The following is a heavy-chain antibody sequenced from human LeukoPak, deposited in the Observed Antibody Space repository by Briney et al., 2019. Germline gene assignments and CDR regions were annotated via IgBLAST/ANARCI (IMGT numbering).Heavy chain of an antibody. CDR1: GGSSSSYN. CDR3: ARDIALGYFGVETDY. CDR2: IYTSGST. J-gene: IGHJ4*02. V-gene: IGHV4-4*07. D-gene: IGHD3-3*01. Sequence: SETLSVTCTVSGGSSSSYNGCCIRQPAGKGLEWIGRIYTSGSTNYNPSLKSRVTMSVDTSKNQFSLKLSSVTAADTAVYYCARDIALGYFGVETDYWGQGTLVTVSS.